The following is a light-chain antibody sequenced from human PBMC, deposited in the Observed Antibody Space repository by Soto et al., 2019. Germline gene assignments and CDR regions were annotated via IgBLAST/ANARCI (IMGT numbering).Light chain of an antibody. CDR3: QQRSNWWT. J-gene: IGKJ1*01. CDR2: DAS. CDR1: QSVSSY. V-gene: IGKV3-11*01. Sequence: PGARATLSCRASQSVSSYLAWYQQKPGQAPRLLIYDASNRATGIPARFSGSGSGTDFTLTISSLEPEDFAVYYCQQRSNWWTFGQGTKVEI.